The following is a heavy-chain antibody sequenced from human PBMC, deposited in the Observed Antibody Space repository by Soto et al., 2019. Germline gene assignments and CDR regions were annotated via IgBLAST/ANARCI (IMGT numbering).Heavy chain of an antibody. CDR1: GFTFSSYA. CDR3: AKDWYSSGRKTFDY. J-gene: IGHJ4*02. D-gene: IGHD6-19*01. V-gene: IGHV3-23*01. CDR2: ISGSGGST. Sequence: GGSLRLSCAASGFTFSSYAMSWVRQAPGRGLEWVSAISGSGGSTYYADSVKGRFTISRDNSKNTLYLQMNSLRAEDTAVYYCAKDWYSSGRKTFDYWGQGTLVTVPS.